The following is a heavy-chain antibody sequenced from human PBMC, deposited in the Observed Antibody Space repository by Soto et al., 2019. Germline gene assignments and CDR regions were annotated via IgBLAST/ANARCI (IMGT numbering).Heavy chain of an antibody. D-gene: IGHD7-27*01. V-gene: IGHV4-59*11. Sequence: QVQLQESGPGLVKPSETLSLTCTVSGVSITSHYWTWIRQPPGKGLEWIGNIHYSGSTNYSPSLKSRVIISVDTSENQSSLNLSSVTTADTAVYYCTGGGPGHPFDYWGQGTLVTVSS. CDR2: IHYSGST. CDR3: TGGGPGHPFDY. J-gene: IGHJ4*02. CDR1: GVSITSHY.